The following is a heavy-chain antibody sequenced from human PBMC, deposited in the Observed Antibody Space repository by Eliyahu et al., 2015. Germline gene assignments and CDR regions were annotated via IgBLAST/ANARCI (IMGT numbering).Heavy chain of an antibody. CDR3: TASGWSGAFDF. V-gene: IGHV3-74*03. D-gene: IGHD6-19*01. CDR2: INSDGSST. J-gene: IGHJ3*01. Sequence: EVQLVESGGDLVQPGGSLXLSCXASGFTFXSYWMXWVRQDPGKGLEWVSRINSDGSSTTYADSVKGRFTISRDNAKNTLYLQMNSLRAEDTAVYLCTASGWSGAFDFWGQGTMVTVS. CDR1: GFTFXSYW.